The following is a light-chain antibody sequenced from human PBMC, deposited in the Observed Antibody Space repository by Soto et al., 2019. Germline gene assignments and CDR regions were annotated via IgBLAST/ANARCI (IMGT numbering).Light chain of an antibody. CDR1: SSDVGGYNY. CDR3: SSYTRSSPLV. Sequence: QSALTQPASVSGSPGQSITISCTGTSSDVGGYNYVSWYQQHPGKAPKLMIYDVSNRPSGVSNRFSGSKSGNTASLTISGLQVEDEADYYCSSYTRSSPLVFGGGTTLTVL. J-gene: IGLJ2*01. CDR2: DVS. V-gene: IGLV2-14*01.